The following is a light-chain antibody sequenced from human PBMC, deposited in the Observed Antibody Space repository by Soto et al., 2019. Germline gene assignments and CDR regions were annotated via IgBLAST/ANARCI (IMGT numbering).Light chain of an antibody. Sequence: DIQMTQSPSTLSASVGDRVTITCRAIQSISSWLAWYQQKPGKAPKLLIYDASSLESGVPSRFSGSGSGTEFTLTISSLQPDDFATYYCQQYKSYSPYTFGQGTKLESK. CDR2: DAS. V-gene: IGKV1-5*01. CDR3: QQYKSYSPYT. CDR1: QSISSW. J-gene: IGKJ2*01.